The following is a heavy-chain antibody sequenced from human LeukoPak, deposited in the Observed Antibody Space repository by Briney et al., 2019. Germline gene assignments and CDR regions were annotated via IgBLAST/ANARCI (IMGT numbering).Heavy chain of an antibody. V-gene: IGHV3-7*01. D-gene: IGHD6-6*01. CDR1: GFTFSDYW. CDR2: IKQDGSQR. CDR3: ARRGGSSSRRSPIDY. Sequence: GGSLRLSCTASGFTFSDYWMTWVRQAPGKGPEWEANIKQDGSQRYYVDSVRGRFTISRDNAKNSLFLQMNGLRAEDTAVYYCARRGGSSSRRSPIDYWGQGTLVTVSS. J-gene: IGHJ4*02.